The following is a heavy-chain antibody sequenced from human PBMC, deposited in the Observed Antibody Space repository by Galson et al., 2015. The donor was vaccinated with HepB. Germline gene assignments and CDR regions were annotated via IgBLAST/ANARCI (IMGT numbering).Heavy chain of an antibody. CDR1: GFTFSSYT. Sequence: SLRLSCAASGFTFSSYTMNWVRQAPGKGLEWVSGISSSGGSTYYADSVKGRFTISRDNSKNTLYLQINGLRAEDTAVHYCAKSVRGTYAPEYWGQGTLVTVSS. V-gene: IGHV3-23*01. D-gene: IGHD1-26*01. CDR2: ISSSGGST. CDR3: AKSVRGTYAPEY. J-gene: IGHJ4*02.